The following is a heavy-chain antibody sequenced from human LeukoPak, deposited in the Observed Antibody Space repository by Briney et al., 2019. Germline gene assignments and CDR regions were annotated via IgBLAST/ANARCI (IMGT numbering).Heavy chain of an antibody. CDR3: ARDYASDY. CDR1: GFSFSSYE. V-gene: IGHV3-48*03. Sequence: PGGSLRLSCAASGFSFSSYEMTWVRQAPGRGLEWVSYIGRSGRNIYYADSVKGRFTVSRDNTKDSLFLQMNSLRAEDTAVYYCARDYASDYWGQGTLVTVSS. J-gene: IGHJ4*02. D-gene: IGHD3-10*01. CDR2: IGRSGRNI.